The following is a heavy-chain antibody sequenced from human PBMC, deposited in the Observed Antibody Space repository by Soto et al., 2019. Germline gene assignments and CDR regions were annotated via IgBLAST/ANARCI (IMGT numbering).Heavy chain of an antibody. CDR1: GGSVSSGSYY. CDR2: IYYSGST. D-gene: IGHD6-13*01. V-gene: IGHV4-61*01. J-gene: IGHJ6*02. Sequence: VQLEESGPGLVKPSETLSLTCTVSGGSVSSGSYYCSWIRQPPGKGLEWIGYIYYSGSTNYNPSLKSRVTISVDTSKNQFSLKLSSVTAADTAVYYCARAAAWYYGMDVWGQGTTVTVSS. CDR3: ARAAAWYYGMDV.